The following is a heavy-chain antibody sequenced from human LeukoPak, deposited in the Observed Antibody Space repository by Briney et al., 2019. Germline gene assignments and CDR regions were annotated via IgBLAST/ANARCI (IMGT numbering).Heavy chain of an antibody. D-gene: IGHD2-15*01. V-gene: IGHV3-33*08. CDR3: ARDVSLVVVAASDGGFDP. J-gene: IGHJ5*02. CDR1: GFTFSSYA. Sequence: GGSLRLSCAASGFTFSSYAMSGVRATPGKGLEWVALIWFDGSNKYYAGSVKGRFTISRDNSKNTLYLQMNSLRAEDTAVYYCARDVSLVVVAASDGGFDPWGQGTLVTVSS. CDR2: IWFDGSNK.